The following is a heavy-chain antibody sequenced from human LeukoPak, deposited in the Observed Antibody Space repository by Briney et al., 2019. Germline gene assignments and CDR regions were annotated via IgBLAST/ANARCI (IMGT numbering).Heavy chain of an antibody. V-gene: IGHV3-48*04. CDR3: ARDREQQLVDY. D-gene: IGHD6-13*01. Sequence: GGSLRLSCAASGFTFSSYSMNWVRQAPGKGLEWVSYISSSSSTIYYADSVKGRFTISRDNAKNSLYLQMNSLRAEDTAVYYCARDREQQLVDYWGQGTLVTVSS. J-gene: IGHJ4*02. CDR1: GFTFSSYS. CDR2: ISSSSSTI.